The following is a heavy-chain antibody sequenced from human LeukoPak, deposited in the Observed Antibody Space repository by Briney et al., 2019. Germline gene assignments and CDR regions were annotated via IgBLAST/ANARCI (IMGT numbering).Heavy chain of an antibody. CDR2: ISGSGGST. V-gene: IGHV3-23*01. Sequence: AGGSLRLSCAASGFTFSSYAMSWVRQAPGKGLEWVSAISGSGGSTYYADSVKGRLTISRDNSKNTLYLQMNSLRAEDTAVYYCAKDSAYYDSSDWGQGTLVTVSS. CDR3: AKDSAYYDSSD. CDR1: GFTFSSYA. D-gene: IGHD3-22*01. J-gene: IGHJ4*02.